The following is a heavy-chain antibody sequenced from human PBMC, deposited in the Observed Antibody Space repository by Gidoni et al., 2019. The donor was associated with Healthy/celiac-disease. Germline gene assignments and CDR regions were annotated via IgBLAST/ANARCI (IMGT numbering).Heavy chain of an antibody. D-gene: IGHD3-3*01. CDR1: GYTFTSYA. V-gene: IGHV1-3*01. J-gene: IGHJ3*02. CDR3: ARDHSDSNAFDI. CDR2: INAGNGNT. Sequence: QVQLVQSGAEVKKPGASVQVSCKASGYTFTSYAMHWVRQAPGQRLEWMGWINAGNGNTKYSQKFQGRVTITRDTSASTAYMELSSLRSEDTAVYYCARDHSDSNAFDIWGQGTMVTVSS.